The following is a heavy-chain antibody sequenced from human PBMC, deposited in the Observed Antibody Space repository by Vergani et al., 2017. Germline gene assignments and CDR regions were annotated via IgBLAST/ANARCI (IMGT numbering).Heavy chain of an antibody. CDR3: ARGYYGSGSLYYFDY. Sequence: QVQVVQSGAEVKKSGASVKVSCKASGGTFSSYAISWVRQAPGQGLEWMGRIIPIFGTANYAQKFQGRVTITADESTSTAYMELSSLRSEDTAVYYCARGYYGSGSLYYFDYWGQGTLVSVSS. V-gene: IGHV1-69*18. J-gene: IGHJ4*02. D-gene: IGHD3-10*01. CDR2: IIPIFGTA. CDR1: GGTFSSYA.